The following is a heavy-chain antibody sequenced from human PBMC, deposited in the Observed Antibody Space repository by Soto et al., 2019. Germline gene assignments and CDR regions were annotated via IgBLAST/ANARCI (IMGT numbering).Heavy chain of an antibody. J-gene: IGHJ4*02. CDR2: SSATGAGT. Sequence: EVQLLESGGGLVQPGGSLRLSCAASGFTFSSYGMTWVRQAPGKGLEWVSFSSATGAGTYYADSVKGRFTISRDNSKSTLYLQMTCLRADDTAVYYCAKDRRAGGNYGFYSDFWGQGALVIVSS. D-gene: IGHD1-7*01. CDR3: AKDRRAGGNYGFYSDF. CDR1: GFTFSSYG. V-gene: IGHV3-23*01.